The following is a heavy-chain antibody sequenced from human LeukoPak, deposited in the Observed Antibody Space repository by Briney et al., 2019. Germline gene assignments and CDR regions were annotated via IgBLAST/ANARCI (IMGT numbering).Heavy chain of an antibody. Sequence: PGGSLRLSCAASGFTFSSYSMNWVRQAPGKGLEWVSYISSSSSTIYYADSVKGRFTISRDNAKNSLYLQMNSLRAEDTAVYYCASVDSSGWYKGAFDIWGQGTMVTGSS. CDR3: ASVDSSGWYKGAFDI. V-gene: IGHV3-48*01. D-gene: IGHD6-19*01. CDR1: GFTFSSYS. J-gene: IGHJ3*02. CDR2: ISSSSSTI.